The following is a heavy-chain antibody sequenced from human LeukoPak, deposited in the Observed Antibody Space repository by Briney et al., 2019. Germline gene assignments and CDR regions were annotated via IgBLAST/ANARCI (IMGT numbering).Heavy chain of an antibody. D-gene: IGHD4-17*01. J-gene: IGHJ3*02. Sequence: ASVKVSCKASGYTFTSYGISWVRQAPGQGVEWMGWISAYKGNTNYVQKLQGGVTMTTDTSPSTAYMELRSVRSDDTAVYYCARAVTTCDAFDIWGQGTMVTVSS. CDR2: ISAYKGNT. CDR1: GYTFTSYG. CDR3: ARAVTTCDAFDI. V-gene: IGHV1-18*01.